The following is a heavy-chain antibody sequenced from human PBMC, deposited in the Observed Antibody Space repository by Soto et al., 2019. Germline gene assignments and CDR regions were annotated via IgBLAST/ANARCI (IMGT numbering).Heavy chain of an antibody. J-gene: IGHJ5*02. CDR1: GGSISSGGYY. CDR3: ARGGVDILTGYSKFDP. V-gene: IGHV4-31*03. D-gene: IGHD3-9*01. Sequence: QVQLQESGPGLVKPSQTLSLTCTVSGGSISSGGYYWSWIRQHPGKGLEWIGYIYYSGSTYYNPSLKSRVTISVDTSKNPFSLKLSSVTAADTAVYYCARGGVDILTGYSKFDPWGQGTLVTVSS. CDR2: IYYSGST.